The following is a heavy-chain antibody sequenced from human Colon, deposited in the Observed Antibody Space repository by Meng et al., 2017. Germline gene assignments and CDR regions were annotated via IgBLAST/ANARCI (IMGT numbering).Heavy chain of an antibody. CDR3: SLFPSTPDWFDP. CDR2: INPNSGDT. V-gene: IGHV1-2*06. CDR1: GYPFTGYF. Sequence: VQLVQSGAEVKKPRASVKVSCKTSGYPFTGYFIHWVRQAPGQGLEWMGRINPNSGDTKYAQKFQGRLSMTRDTSINTAYMELSRLRSDDTAVYYCSLFPSTPDWFDPWGQGTLVTVFS. J-gene: IGHJ5*02. D-gene: IGHD1-1*01.